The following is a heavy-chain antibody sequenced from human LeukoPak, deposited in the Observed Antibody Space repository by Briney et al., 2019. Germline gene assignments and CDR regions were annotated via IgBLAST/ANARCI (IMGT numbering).Heavy chain of an antibody. Sequence: GRSLRLSCAASGFTFDDYAMHWVRQAPGKGLEWVSGISWNSGSIGYADSVKGRFTISRDNAKNSLYLQMNSLRAEDTAVYHCAKDGAAAGFNWFDPWGQGTLVTVSS. V-gene: IGHV3-9*01. J-gene: IGHJ5*02. D-gene: IGHD6-13*01. CDR3: AKDGAAAGFNWFDP. CDR1: GFTFDDYA. CDR2: ISWNSGSI.